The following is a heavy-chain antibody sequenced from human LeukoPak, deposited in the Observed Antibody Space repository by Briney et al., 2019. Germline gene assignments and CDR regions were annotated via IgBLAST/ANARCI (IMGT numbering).Heavy chain of an antibody. J-gene: IGHJ4*02. Sequence: ASVKVSCKASGGIFSSYAISWVRQAPGKGLAWMGRIIPILGIANYAQKFQGRVTITADKSTSTAYMDLSSLRSEDTAVYYCARDLPPYYFDYWGQGTLVTVSS. CDR2: IIPILGIA. CDR3: ARDLPPYYFDY. V-gene: IGHV1-69*04. CDR1: GGIFSSYA.